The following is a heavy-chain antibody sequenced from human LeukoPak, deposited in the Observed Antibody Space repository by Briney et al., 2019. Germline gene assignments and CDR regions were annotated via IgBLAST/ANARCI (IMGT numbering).Heavy chain of an antibody. V-gene: IGHV4-39*01. CDR1: GGSISSSSYY. Sequence: RSSETLSLTCTVSGGSISSSSYYWDWIRQPPGKGLEWIGSIYYSGTTFYNPSLKSRVTISVDTSKKQFSLKLSSVTAADTAVYYCARHPGYSGHDHGEYYFDYWGQGTLVTVSS. J-gene: IGHJ4*02. CDR3: ARHPGYSGHDHGEYYFDY. CDR2: IYYSGTT. D-gene: IGHD5-12*01.